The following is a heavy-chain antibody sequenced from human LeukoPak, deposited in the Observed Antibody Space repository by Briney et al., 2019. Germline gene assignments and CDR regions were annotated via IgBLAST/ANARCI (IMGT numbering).Heavy chain of an antibody. CDR2: IYYSGST. V-gene: IGHV4-30-4*01. D-gene: IGHD2-15*01. CDR3: ARVRRGWSRIYFFDY. Sequence: SETLSLTCTVSGGSISSGDYYWRWIRQPPGKGLEWIGYIYYSGSTYYNPSLKSRVTISVDTSENQFSLKLSSVTAADTAVYYCARVRRGWSRIYFFDYWGQGTLVTVSS. J-gene: IGHJ4*02. CDR1: GGSISSGDYY.